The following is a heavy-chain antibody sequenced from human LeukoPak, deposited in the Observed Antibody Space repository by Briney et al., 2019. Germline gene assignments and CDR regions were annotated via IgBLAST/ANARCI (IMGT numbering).Heavy chain of an antibody. CDR3: ARGGWSPSYYYYGMDV. CDR1: GYTFTSYY. V-gene: IGHV1-46*01. Sequence: ASVKVSCKASGYTFTSYYMHWVRQAPGQGLERMGIINPSGGSTSYAQKFQGRVTMTRDTSTSTVYMELSSLRSEDTAVYYCARGGWSPSYYYYGMDVWGQGTTVTVSS. D-gene: IGHD2-15*01. CDR2: INPSGGST. J-gene: IGHJ6*02.